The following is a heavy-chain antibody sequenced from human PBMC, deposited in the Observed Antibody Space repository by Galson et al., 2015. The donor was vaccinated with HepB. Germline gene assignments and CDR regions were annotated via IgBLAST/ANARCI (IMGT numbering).Heavy chain of an antibody. V-gene: IGHV1-2*06. CDR3: ARDYRDFYRFDP. CDR2: INPNSGDT. D-gene: IGHD3/OR15-3a*01. Sequence: SVKVSCKASGYIFSGYSMHWVRQAPGQGLEWMGRINPNSGDTNYARKFQGRLTMTRDTSLRTVYMELSRLRSDDTAVYYCARDYRDFYRFDPWGQGTLVTVSS. J-gene: IGHJ5*02. CDR1: GYIFSGYS.